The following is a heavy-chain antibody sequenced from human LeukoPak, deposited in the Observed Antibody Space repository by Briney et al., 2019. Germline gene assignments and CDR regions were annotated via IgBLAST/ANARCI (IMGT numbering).Heavy chain of an antibody. V-gene: IGHV3-53*01. Sequence: GGSLRLSCAASGFAVSSNSMSWVRQAPGKGLEWVSFIYSDNTHYSDSVKGRFTISRDNSKNTLYLQMNSLRAEDTAVYYCAKSSTRAYFDWLFPFDYWGQGTLVTVSS. CDR1: GFAVSSNS. CDR2: IYSDNT. J-gene: IGHJ4*02. D-gene: IGHD3-9*01. CDR3: AKSSTRAYFDWLFPFDY.